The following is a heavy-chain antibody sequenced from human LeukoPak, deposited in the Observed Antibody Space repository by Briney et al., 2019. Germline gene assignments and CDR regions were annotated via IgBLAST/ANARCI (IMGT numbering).Heavy chain of an antibody. CDR1: GFPFSGYG. D-gene: IGHD4-11*01. V-gene: IGHV3-33*01. CDR3: ATGGNFYYSH. J-gene: IGHJ1*01. CDR2: AYGDGSSQ. Sequence: GGSLRLSCAASGFPFSGYGMHWVRQAPGKGLEWVAVAYGDGSSQYYADSVKGRFSISKDISKNTLSLQMNSLRAEDTAVYSCATGGNFYYSHWGQGTLVSVSS.